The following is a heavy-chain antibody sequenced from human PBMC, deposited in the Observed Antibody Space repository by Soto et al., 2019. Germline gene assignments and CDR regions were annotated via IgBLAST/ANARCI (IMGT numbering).Heavy chain of an antibody. CDR1: GFTFSSYA. V-gene: IGHV3-23*01. CDR3: AKDLNNSNYPFDY. J-gene: IGHJ4*02. Sequence: EVQLLESGGGLVQPGGSLRLSCAASGFTFSSYAMSWVHQAPGKGLEWVSAISGSGGSTYYADSVKGRFTISRDNSKNTLYLQMNSLRAEDTAVYYCAKDLNNSNYPFDYWGQGTLVTVSS. D-gene: IGHD4-4*01. CDR2: ISGSGGST.